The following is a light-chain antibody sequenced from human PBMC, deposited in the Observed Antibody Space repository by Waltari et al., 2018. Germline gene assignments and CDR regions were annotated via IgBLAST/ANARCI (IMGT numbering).Light chain of an antibody. J-gene: IGLJ2*01. CDR1: SSDVGGYNY. CDR2: EVS. V-gene: IGLV2-8*01. Sequence: QSALTQPPSASGSPGQSVTISCTGPSSDVGGYNYVSWYQQHPGKAPKLMIYEVSKRPSGVPDRFSGSKSGNTASLTVSGLQAEDEADYYCSSYAGTLVFGGGTKLTVL. CDR3: SSYAGTLV.